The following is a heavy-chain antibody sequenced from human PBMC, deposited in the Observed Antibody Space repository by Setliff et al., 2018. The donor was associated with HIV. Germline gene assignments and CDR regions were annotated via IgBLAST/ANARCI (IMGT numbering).Heavy chain of an antibody. J-gene: IGHJ3*02. D-gene: IGHD3-22*01. CDR1: GGSISSFNW. V-gene: IGHV4-4*02. Sequence: SETLSLTCDVSGGSISSFNWWSWVRQSPGKGLEWIGEINHHKHTNYNPSLKSRVTMSVDTSKNQFSLKLSSVTAADTAVYYCTRDIYDTSGYYYAFDIWGQGTMVTVSS. CDR2: INHHKHT. CDR3: TRDIYDTSGYYYAFDI.